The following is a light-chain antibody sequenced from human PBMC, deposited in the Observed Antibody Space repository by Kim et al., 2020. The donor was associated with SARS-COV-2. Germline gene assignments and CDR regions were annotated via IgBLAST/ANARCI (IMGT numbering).Light chain of an antibody. CDR3: LQHYIYPYT. CDR2: AAS. CDR1: QGVSSY. V-gene: IGKV1-17*03. Sequence: ASGGDRVTITCRARQGVSSYVAWFQQKSGRVPKRLIMAASSLQRGAPSRFSGSGSGTEFTLTITSLQPEDFATYYCLQHYIYPYTFGQGTKLEI. J-gene: IGKJ2*01.